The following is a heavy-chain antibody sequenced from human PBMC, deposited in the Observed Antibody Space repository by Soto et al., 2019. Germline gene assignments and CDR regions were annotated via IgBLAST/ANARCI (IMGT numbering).Heavy chain of an antibody. D-gene: IGHD3-3*01. CDR1: GFTFSSYG. CDR2: IWYDGSNK. CDR3: ARDQYEVTIFGVVINYGMDV. V-gene: IGHV3-33*01. Sequence: PGGSLRLSCAASGFTFSSYGMHWVRQAPGKGLEWVAVIWYDGSNKYYADSVKGRFTISRDNSKNTPYLQMNSLRAEDTAVYYCARDQYEVTIFGVVINYGMDVWGQGTTVTVSS. J-gene: IGHJ6*02.